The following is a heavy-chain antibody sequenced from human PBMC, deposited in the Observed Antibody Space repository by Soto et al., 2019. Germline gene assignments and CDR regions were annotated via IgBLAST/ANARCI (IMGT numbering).Heavy chain of an antibody. CDR2: IYHSGST. CDR3: ARGHDSNDN. J-gene: IGHJ4*02. V-gene: IGHV4-30-2*01. CDR1: GGSISSGDYS. D-gene: IGHD4-4*01. Sequence: QLQLQQSGAGLVRPSQTLSLTCAVSGGSISSGDYSWSWIRQPPGKGLEWIGYIYHSGSTYYNPSLTSRVTMSVDISKNQFSRKLTSVTAADTAVYYCARGHDSNDNWGQGTLVTVSS.